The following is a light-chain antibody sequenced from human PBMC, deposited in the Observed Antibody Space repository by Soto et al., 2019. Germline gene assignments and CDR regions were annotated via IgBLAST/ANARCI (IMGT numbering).Light chain of an antibody. J-gene: IGKJ4*01. V-gene: IGKV1D-13*01. CDR1: QGISTA. CDR3: QQFHNSPLS. Sequence: AIQLTQSPSSLSASVGDRVTITCRASQGISTALAWYQQRPGKAPKVLIYDASNLQGGVPSRFSGSGSGTDFTLTITSLQPEDFASYYCQQFHNSPLSFGGGTKVDIK. CDR2: DAS.